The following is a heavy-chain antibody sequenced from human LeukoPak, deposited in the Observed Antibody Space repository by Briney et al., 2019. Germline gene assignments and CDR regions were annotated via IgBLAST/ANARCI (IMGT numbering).Heavy chain of an antibody. CDR1: GFTFSSYG. V-gene: IGHV3-30*18. J-gene: IGHJ5*02. CDR2: ISYDGSNK. CDR3: AKDRGDYTNWFDP. Sequence: GGSLRLSCAASGFTFSSYGMHWVRQAPGKGLEWVAVISYDGSNKYYADSVKGRFTISRDNSKNTLYLQMNSLRAEDTAVYYCAKDRGDYTNWFDPWGQGTLVAVSS. D-gene: IGHD4-17*01.